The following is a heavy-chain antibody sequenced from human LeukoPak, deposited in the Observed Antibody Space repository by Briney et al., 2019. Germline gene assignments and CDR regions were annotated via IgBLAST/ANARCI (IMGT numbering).Heavy chain of an antibody. V-gene: IGHV4-38-2*02. CDR2: IYHSGST. J-gene: IGHJ5*02. CDR3: ARDYYGSGSFNWFDP. CDR1: GYSISSGYY. D-gene: IGHD3-10*01. Sequence: SETLSLTCTVSGYSISSGYYWGWIRQPPGKGLEWIGSIYHSGSTYYNPSLKSRVTISVDTSKNQFSLRLSSVTATDTAVYYCARDYYGSGSFNWFDPWGQGTLVTVSS.